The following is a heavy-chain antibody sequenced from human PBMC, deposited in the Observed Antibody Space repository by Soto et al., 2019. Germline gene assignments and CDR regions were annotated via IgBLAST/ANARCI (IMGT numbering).Heavy chain of an antibody. CDR2: IIPIFGTA. CDR1: GGTFSSYA. D-gene: IGHD3-10*01. CDR3: ARHRVTMVRGAIRRAYYYYYGMDV. V-gene: IGHV1-69*13. Sequence: SVKVSCKASGGTFSSYAISWVRQAPGQGLEWMGGIIPIFGTANYAQKFQGRVTITADESTSTAYMELSSLRSEDTAVYYCARHRVTMVRGAIRRAYYYYYGMDVWGQGTTVTVSS. J-gene: IGHJ6*02.